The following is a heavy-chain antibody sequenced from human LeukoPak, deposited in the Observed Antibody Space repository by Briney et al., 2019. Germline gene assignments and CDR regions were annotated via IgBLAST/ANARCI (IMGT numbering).Heavy chain of an antibody. J-gene: IGHJ1*01. CDR1: GFTFSSYS. Sequence: GGSLRLSCAASGFTFSSYSMNWVRQAPGKGLEWVSSISSSSSYIYYADSVKGRFTISRDNAKNSLYLQMNSLRAEDTAVYYCATLEGSAEYFQHWGQGTLVTVSS. CDR3: ATLEGSAEYFQH. CDR2: ISSSSSYI. D-gene: IGHD1-26*01. V-gene: IGHV3-21*01.